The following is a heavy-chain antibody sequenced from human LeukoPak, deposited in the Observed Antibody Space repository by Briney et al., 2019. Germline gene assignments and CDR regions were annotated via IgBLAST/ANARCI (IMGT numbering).Heavy chain of an antibody. V-gene: IGHV3-23*01. CDR3: AKEPAMVTFWFDP. Sequence: ISGSGGSTYYADSVKGRFTISRDNSKNTLYLQMNSLRAEDTAVYYCAKEPAMVTFWFDPWGQGTLVTVSS. J-gene: IGHJ5*02. CDR2: ISGSGGST. D-gene: IGHD5-18*01.